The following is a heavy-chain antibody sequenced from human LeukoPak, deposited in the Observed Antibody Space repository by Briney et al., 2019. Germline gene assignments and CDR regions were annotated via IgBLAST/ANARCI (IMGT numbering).Heavy chain of an antibody. J-gene: IGHJ4*02. CDR1: GGSISSYS. Sequence: PSETLSLTCTVSGGSISSYSWSWIRQPAGKGLEWIGRIYASGNTNYNPSLKSRVTMSVDTSTNQFSLNLNSVTAADTALYYCARDRSDGYSDYWGQGPRVTVSS. CDR3: ARDRSDGYSDY. V-gene: IGHV4-4*07. CDR2: IYASGNT. D-gene: IGHD5-24*01.